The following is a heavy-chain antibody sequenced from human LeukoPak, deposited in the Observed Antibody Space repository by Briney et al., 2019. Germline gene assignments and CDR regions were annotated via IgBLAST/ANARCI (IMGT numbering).Heavy chain of an antibody. D-gene: IGHD6-13*01. CDR1: GGSISSGGYY. CDR2: IYYSGST. V-gene: IGHV4-31*03. J-gene: IGHJ4*02. Sequence: SQTLSLTCTVSGGSISSGGYYWSWIRQHPGKGLEWIGYIYYSGSTYYNPSLKGRVTISVDTSKNQFSLKLSSVTAADTAVYYCAGGQEQQPVVVFDYWGQGTLVTVSS. CDR3: AGGQEQQPVVVFDY.